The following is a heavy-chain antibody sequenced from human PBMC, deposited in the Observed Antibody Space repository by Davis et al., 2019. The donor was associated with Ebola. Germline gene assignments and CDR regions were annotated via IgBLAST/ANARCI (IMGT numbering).Heavy chain of an antibody. J-gene: IGHJ4*02. D-gene: IGHD5-18*01. CDR3: ARCEENPDTTMVSCFDY. V-gene: IGHV7-4-1*02. CDR2: INTNTGNP. CDR1: EYTFTRYG. Sequence: ASVKVSCKASEYTFTRYGLNWVRQAPGQGLEWMGGINTNTGNPTYAQGFTGRFVFSLDTSVSTAYLQISSLKAEDTAVYYCARCEENPDTTMVSCFDYWGQGTLVTVSS.